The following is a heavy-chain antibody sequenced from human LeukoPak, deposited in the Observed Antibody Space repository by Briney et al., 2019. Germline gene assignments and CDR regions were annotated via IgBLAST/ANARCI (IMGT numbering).Heavy chain of an antibody. CDR1: GFTFSSYE. Sequence: GGSLRLSCAASGFTFSSYEMNWVRQAPGKGLEWVSYISSSGSTIYYADSVKGRFTISRDNAKNSLYLQMNSLRAEDTAVYYCARLGGYGSCYYCDYWGQGTLVTVSS. CDR3: ARLGGYGSCYYCDY. D-gene: IGHD2-15*01. V-gene: IGHV3-48*03. CDR2: ISSSGSTI. J-gene: IGHJ4*02.